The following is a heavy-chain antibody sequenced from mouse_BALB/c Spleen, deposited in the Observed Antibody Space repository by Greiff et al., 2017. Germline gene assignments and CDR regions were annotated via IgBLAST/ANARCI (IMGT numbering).Heavy chain of an antibody. CDR3: ARSDYDGRVPWFAY. D-gene: IGHD2-4*01. CDR1: GFTFSSYT. V-gene: IGHV5-9*03. Sequence: EVMLVESGGGLVKPGGSLKLSCAASGFTFSSYTMSWVRQTPEKRLEWVATISSGGGNTYYPDSVKGRFPISRDNAKNNLYLQMSSLRSEDTALYYCARSDYDGRVPWFAYWGQGTLVTVSA. J-gene: IGHJ3*01. CDR2: ISSGGGNT.